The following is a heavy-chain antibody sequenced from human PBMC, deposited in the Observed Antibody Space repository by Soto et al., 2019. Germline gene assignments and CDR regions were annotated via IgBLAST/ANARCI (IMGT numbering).Heavy chain of an antibody. Sequence: QVQLVQSGAEVKKPGSSVKVSCKASGVTFSSYAISWVRQAPGQGLEWMGGIIPIFGTANYAQKFQGRVTITADESTSTAYMELSSLRSEDTSVYYCARVIVSSCALMDYYYGMDVWGQGTTVTVSS. CDR1: GVTFSSYA. CDR3: ARVIVSSCALMDYYYGMDV. J-gene: IGHJ6*02. CDR2: IIPIFGTA. V-gene: IGHV1-69*01. D-gene: IGHD6-13*01.